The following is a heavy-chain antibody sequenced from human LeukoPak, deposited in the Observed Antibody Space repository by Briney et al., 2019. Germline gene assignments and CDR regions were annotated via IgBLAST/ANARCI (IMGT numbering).Heavy chain of an antibody. J-gene: IGHJ4*02. CDR3: TRSAVVLPYYFDY. V-gene: IGHV1-24*01. CDR2: FDPENGET. Sequence: GASVKVSCKVSGYSLTELSMHWVRQAPGKGLEWMGSFDPENGETLYAQEFQGRVTLTEDTSADTAYFELSSLRSEDTALYYCTRSAVVLPYYFDYWGQGTLVTVSS. CDR1: GYSLTELS. D-gene: IGHD3-22*01.